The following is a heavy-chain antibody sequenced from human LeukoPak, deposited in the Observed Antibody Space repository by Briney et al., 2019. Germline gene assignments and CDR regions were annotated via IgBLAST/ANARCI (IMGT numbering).Heavy chain of an antibody. CDR3: ARDSGETDIVVVPAPVDY. V-gene: IGHV3-64*01. CDR1: GFTFSSYA. J-gene: IGHJ4*02. Sequence: GGSLRLSCAASGFTFSSYAMHWVRQAPGKGLEYVSAISSNGGSTYYANSVKGRFTISRDNSKNTLYLQMGSLRAEDMAVYYCARDSGETDIVVVPAPVDYWGQGTLVTVSS. D-gene: IGHD2-2*01. CDR2: ISSNGGST.